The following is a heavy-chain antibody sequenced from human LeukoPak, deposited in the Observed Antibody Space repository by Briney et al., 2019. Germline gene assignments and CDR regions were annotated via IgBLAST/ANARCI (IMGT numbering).Heavy chain of an antibody. J-gene: IGHJ4*02. Sequence: PGGSLRLSCAASGFTFSSYGMSWVRQAPGKGLEWVSAISGSGGSTYYADSVKGRFTISRDNSKNTLYLQMNSLRAEDTAVYYCAKDRPRYCGGDCPFDYWGQGTLVTVSS. CDR2: ISGSGGST. CDR1: GFTFSSYG. CDR3: AKDRPRYCGGDCPFDY. V-gene: IGHV3-23*01. D-gene: IGHD2-21*02.